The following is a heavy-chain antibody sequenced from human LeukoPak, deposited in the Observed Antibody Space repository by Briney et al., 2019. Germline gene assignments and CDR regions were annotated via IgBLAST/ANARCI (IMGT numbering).Heavy chain of an antibody. CDR1: AFTFSDYS. D-gene: IGHD1-26*01. Sequence: GGSLRLSCAASAFTFSDYSMNWVCQAPGKGLEWISYISGRSSTIYYADSVKGRFTISRDNAKNSMYLQMNSLRAEDTAVYYCERDRIKSGSYYFDYWGQGTLVTVSS. V-gene: IGHV3-48*01. CDR3: ERDRIKSGSYYFDY. J-gene: IGHJ4*02. CDR2: ISGRSSTI.